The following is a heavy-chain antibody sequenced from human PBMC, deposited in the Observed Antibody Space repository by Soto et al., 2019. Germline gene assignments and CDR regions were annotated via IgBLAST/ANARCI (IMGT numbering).Heavy chain of an antibody. V-gene: IGHV3-23*01. J-gene: IGHJ2*01. D-gene: IGHD3-3*01. CDR3: AKDDWSGLSNCYFDL. CDR2: SSGGGGST. Sequence: EVQLLESGGGLVQPGGSLRLSCAASGFTFSSYAMSWVRQAPGKGLECVSGSSGGGGSTYYADSVKGRFSSSSDNSKNPVDQKMVSLRAEDTAVYDCAKDDWSGLSNCYFDLWGRGTLVTVS. CDR1: GFTFSSYA.